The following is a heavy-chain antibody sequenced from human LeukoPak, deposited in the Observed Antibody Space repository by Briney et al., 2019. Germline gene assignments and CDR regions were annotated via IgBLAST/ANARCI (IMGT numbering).Heavy chain of an antibody. CDR1: RFTFTNYA. V-gene: IGHV3-23*01. J-gene: IGHJ4*02. Sequence: GGSLRLSCAASRFTFTNYAMTWVRQAPGKGLEWVSAISGSGGSTYYTDSVKGRFTISRDNFKNTLYLQMNSLRVEDTAVYYCAACHGSGSSYRNAADYWGQGTLVTVSS. CDR2: ISGSGGST. CDR3: AACHGSGSSYRNAADY. D-gene: IGHD3-10*01.